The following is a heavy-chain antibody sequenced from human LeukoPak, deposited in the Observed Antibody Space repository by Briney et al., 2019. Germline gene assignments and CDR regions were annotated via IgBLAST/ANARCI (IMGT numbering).Heavy chain of an antibody. CDR2: IYSSGST. CDR3: ARSDGYGLVGI. J-gene: IGHJ3*02. D-gene: IGHD3-10*01. Sequence: SETLSLTCTVSGGSISSGSYYWTWFRQPAGKGLEWIGRIYSSGSTNYNPSLNTRLTISSDTSKNHFSLTLSSVTAADTAVYYCARSDGYGLVGIWGQGTMVTVSS. V-gene: IGHV4-61*02. CDR1: GGSISSGSYY.